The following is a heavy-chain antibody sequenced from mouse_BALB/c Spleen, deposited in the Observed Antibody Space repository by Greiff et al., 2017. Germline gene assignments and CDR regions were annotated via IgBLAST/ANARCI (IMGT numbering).Heavy chain of an antibody. D-gene: IGHD1-1*01. J-gene: IGHJ1*01. CDR1: GYSITSDYA. CDR3: ARRLTTVVDWYFDV. CDR2: ISYSGST. Sequence: EVKLQESGPGLVKPSQSLSLTCTVTGYSITSDYAWNWIRQFPGNKLEWMGYISYSGSTSYNPSLKSRISITRDTSKNQFFLQLNSVTTEDTATYYCARRLTTVVDWYFDVWGAGTTVTVSS. V-gene: IGHV3-2*02.